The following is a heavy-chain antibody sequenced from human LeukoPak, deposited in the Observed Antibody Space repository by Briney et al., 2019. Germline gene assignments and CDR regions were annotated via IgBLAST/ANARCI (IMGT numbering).Heavy chain of an antibody. D-gene: IGHD1-26*01. V-gene: IGHV1-69*01. CDR3: ARGLVGARGYYSDY. CDR2: IIPIFGTA. J-gene: IGHJ4*02. Sequence: GASVKVSCKASGGTFSSYAISWVRQAPGQGLEWMGGIIPIFGTANYAQKFQGGVTITADESTSTAYMELSSLRSEDTAVYYCARGLVGARGYYSDYWGQGTLVTVS. CDR1: GGTFSSYA.